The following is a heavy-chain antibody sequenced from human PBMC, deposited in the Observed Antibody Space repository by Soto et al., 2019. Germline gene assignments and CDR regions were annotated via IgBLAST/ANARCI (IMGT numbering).Heavy chain of an antibody. CDR3: ARSRGIGAAGTIIFYGMDV. D-gene: IGHD6-13*01. V-gene: IGHV4-34*01. J-gene: IGHJ6*02. Sequence: TLSLTCAVYGGSFSGYYWSWIRQPPGKGLEWIGEINRSGSTNYNPSLKSRVTISVDTSKNQFSLKLSSVTAADTAVYYCARSRGIGAAGTIIFYGMDVWGQGTPVTVSS. CDR2: INRSGST. CDR1: GGSFSGYY.